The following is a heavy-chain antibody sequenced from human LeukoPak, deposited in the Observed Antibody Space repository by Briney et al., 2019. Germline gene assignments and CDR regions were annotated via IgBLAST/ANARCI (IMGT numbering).Heavy chain of an antibody. Sequence: TGGSLRLSCAASVFTFSSCGFNCVPQAPGKGVECVSSIGATGTDRYYADSVRGRFTISRDNAKNTMYLQMDSLRDEDTAVYYCATETIGRHYDYWGQGTLFTVSS. CDR3: ATETIGRHYDY. J-gene: IGHJ4*02. D-gene: IGHD1-14*01. CDR2: IGATGTDR. CDR1: VFTFSSCG. V-gene: IGHV3-21*01.